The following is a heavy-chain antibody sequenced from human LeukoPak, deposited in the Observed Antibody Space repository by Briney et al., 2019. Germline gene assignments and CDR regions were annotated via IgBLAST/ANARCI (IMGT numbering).Heavy chain of an antibody. CDR2: IWSDGNNK. CDR1: GFTFSDYA. J-gene: IGHJ6*03. CDR3: AKEGEKRSYLYYYYYMDV. V-gene: IGHV3-30*18. Sequence: PGRSLRLSCAASGFTFSDYAMHWVRQAPGKGLEWVAIIWSDGNNKYYADSVKGRFTISRDNSKNTLYLQMNSLRAEDTAVYYCAKEGEKRSYLYYYYYMDVWGKGTTVTVSS. D-gene: IGHD3-10*01.